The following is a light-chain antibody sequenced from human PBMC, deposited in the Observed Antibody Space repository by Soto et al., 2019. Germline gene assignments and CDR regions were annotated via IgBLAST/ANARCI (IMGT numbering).Light chain of an antibody. CDR1: QSLLHSDGKTY. J-gene: IGKJ2*01. CDR2: EVS. V-gene: IGKV2D-29*01. CDR3: MQGLQLPHT. Sequence: DIVMTQTPLSLSVTPGQPASISCKSSQSLLHSDGKTYLYCFLQKSGQPPQLLMYEVSNRFSGVQERISDSGSGTDFTLRFSRVEAEDVGVYYCMQGLQLPHTFGQGTKLEIK.